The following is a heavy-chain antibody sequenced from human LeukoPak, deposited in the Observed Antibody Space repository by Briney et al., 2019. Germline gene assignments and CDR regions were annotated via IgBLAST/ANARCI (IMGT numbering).Heavy chain of an antibody. D-gene: IGHD1/OR15-1a*01. V-gene: IGHV4-34*01. Sequence: SETLSLTCAVYGGSFSGYYWSWIRQPPGKGLEWIGEINHSGSTNYNPSLKSRVTISVDTSKNQFSLKLSSVTAADTAVYYCARARANTGKKNNGASDNGGQETLATVSS. CDR3: ARARANTGKKNNGASDN. CDR1: GGSFSGYY. J-gene: IGHJ4*02. CDR2: INHSGST.